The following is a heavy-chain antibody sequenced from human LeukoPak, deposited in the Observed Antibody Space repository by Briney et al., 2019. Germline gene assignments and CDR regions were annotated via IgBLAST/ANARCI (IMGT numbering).Heavy chain of an antibody. J-gene: IGHJ3*02. CDR1: GFTFSSYS. Sequence: GGSLRLSCAASGFTFSSYSMNWVRQAPGKGLEWVSSISSSSSYIYYADSVKGRFTISRDNAKNSLYLQMNSLRAEDTAVYYCARDDECGGDCYSAFDIWGQGTMVTVSS. D-gene: IGHD2-21*02. CDR3: ARDDECGGDCYSAFDI. CDR2: ISSSSSYI. V-gene: IGHV3-21*01.